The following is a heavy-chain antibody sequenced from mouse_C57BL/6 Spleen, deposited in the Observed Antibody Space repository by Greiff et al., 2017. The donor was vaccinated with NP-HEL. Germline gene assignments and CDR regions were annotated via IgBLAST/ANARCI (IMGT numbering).Heavy chain of an antibody. CDR1: GYTFTSYG. Sequence: VQLQQSGAELARPGASVKLSCKASGYTFTSYGISWVKQRPGQGLEWIGEIYPRSGNTYYNEKFKGKATLTADKSSSTAYMELRSLTSEDSAVYFCARLAVVGDYFDYWGQGTTLTVSS. CDR2: IYPRSGNT. CDR3: ARLAVVGDYFDY. V-gene: IGHV1-81*01. J-gene: IGHJ2*01. D-gene: IGHD1-1*01.